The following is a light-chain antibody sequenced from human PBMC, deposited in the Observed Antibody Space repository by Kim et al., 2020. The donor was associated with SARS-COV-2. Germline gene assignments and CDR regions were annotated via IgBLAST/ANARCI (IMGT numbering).Light chain of an antibody. J-gene: IGKJ5*01. V-gene: IGKV3-11*01. CDR1: QSVSSN. CDR2: DAS. CDR3: QQRSDWPIT. Sequence: EIVLTQSPATLSLSPGERATLSCRASQSVSSNLAWYQQKPGQAPRLLIYDASNRAPGIPARFSGSGSGTDFSLTISSLEFEDSAVYYCQQRSDWPITLGQGTRLEIK.